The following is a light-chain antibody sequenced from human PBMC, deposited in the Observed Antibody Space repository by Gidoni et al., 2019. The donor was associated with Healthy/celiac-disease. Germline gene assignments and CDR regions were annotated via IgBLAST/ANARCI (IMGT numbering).Light chain of an antibody. CDR2: GAS. V-gene: IGKV3-20*01. CDR3: QQYGSSPPRIT. J-gene: IGKJ5*01. Sequence: LILRPAPSTLSLSPGERATRACRASQSVSSSYLAWYQQKPGQAPRLLIYGASSRATGIPDRFSGSGSGTDFTLTISRLEPEDFAVYYCQQYGSSPPRITFGQGTRLEIK. CDR1: QSVSSSY.